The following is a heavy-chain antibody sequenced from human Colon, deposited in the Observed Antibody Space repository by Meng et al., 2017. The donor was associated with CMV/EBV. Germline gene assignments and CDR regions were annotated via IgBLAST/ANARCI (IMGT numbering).Heavy chain of an antibody. Sequence: GASGSWIRQPQGKGLEWIGEINHSGSTNYTPSLKSRVTISVDTSKNQFSLKLSSVTAADTAVYYCARGAFFLGGYCSSTSCYAFDIWGQGTMVTVSS. CDR3: ARGAFFLGGYCSSTSCYAFDI. CDR1: GAS. V-gene: IGHV4-34*01. CDR2: INHSGST. D-gene: IGHD2-2*01. J-gene: IGHJ3*02.